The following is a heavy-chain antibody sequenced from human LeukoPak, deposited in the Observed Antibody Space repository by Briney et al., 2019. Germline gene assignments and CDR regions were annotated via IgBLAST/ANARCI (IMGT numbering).Heavy chain of an antibody. CDR1: GFTFTNSD. CDR2: ISYDGSNE. D-gene: IGHD3-10*01. CDR3: AKSINYGSGNSEGSYFDY. Sequence: PGGSLRLSCAASGFTFTNSDIHWVRQAPGKGLEWVAVISYDGSNEYYAASVKGRFTISRDNSKNTLYLQMNRLRAEDTAVYYCAKSINYGSGNSEGSYFDYWGQGTLVTVSS. V-gene: IGHV3-30*18. J-gene: IGHJ4*02.